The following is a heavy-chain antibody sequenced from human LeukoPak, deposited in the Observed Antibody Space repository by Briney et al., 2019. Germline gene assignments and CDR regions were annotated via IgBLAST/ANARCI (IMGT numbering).Heavy chain of an antibody. J-gene: IGHJ4*02. V-gene: IGHV4-31*03. CDR1: GGSISSGGYY. D-gene: IGHD5/OR15-5a*01. CDR3: ARGRLRILDY. Sequence: SETLSLTCTVSGGSISSGGYYWSWIRQHPGKGLEWIGHIYYSGSTYYNPSLKSRVTISVDTSKNQFSLKLSSVTAADTAVYYCARGRLRILDYWGQGTLVTVSS. CDR2: IYYSGST.